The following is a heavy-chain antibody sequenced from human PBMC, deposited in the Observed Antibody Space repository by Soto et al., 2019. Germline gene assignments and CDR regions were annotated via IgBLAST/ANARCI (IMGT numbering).Heavy chain of an antibody. V-gene: IGHV3-21*02. CDR2: ISGGGTFI. CDR1: GFTFSSYS. CDR3: AREVSVYDKYFDY. Sequence: VQLVESGGGLVKPGGSLRLSCAASGFTFSSYSMIWVRQAPGKGLEWVSSISGGGTFIYSADSVKGRLTISRDNAKNSLYLLMNTLRAEDTAVYYCAREVSVYDKYFDYWGQGTLVTVSS. J-gene: IGHJ4*02. D-gene: IGHD5-12*01.